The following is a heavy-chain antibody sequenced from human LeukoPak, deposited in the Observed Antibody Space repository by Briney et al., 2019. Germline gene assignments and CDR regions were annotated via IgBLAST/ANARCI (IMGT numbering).Heavy chain of an antibody. V-gene: IGHV3-33*06. CDR2: IWYDGSNK. D-gene: IGHD5-18*01. CDR1: GFAFSSYG. CDR3: AKDPGVDTAHFDY. Sequence: GGSLRLSCAASGFAFSSYGMHWVRQAPGKGLEWVAVIWYDGSNKYYADSVKGRFTISRDNSKNTLYLQMNSLRAEDTAVYYCAKDPGVDTAHFDYWGQGTLVTVSS. J-gene: IGHJ4*02.